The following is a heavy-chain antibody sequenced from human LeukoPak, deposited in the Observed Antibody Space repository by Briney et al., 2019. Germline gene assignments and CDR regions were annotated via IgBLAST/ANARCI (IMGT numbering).Heavy chain of an antibody. J-gene: IGHJ5*02. CDR1: GGSFSGYY. CDR3: ARENYYDSSGPVYWFDP. V-gene: IGHV4-34*01. CDR2: INHSGST. D-gene: IGHD3-22*01. Sequence: SETLSLTCAVYGGSFSGYYWSWIRQPPGKGLEWIGEINHSGSTNYNPSLKSRVTISVDTSKNQFSLKLSSVTAADTAVYYCARENYYDSSGPVYWFDPWGQGTLVTVSS.